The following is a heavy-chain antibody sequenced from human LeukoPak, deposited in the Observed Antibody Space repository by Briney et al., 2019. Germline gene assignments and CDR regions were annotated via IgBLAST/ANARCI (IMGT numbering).Heavy chain of an antibody. CDR2: ISYDGSNK. Sequence: PGGSLRLSCAASGFTFSSYAMHWVRQAPGKGLEWVAVISYDGSNKYYADSVKGRFTISRDNSKNTLYLQMNSLRAEDTAVYYCARPLSNYDFWSGYSPLIAFDIWGQGTMVTVSS. V-gene: IGHV3-30-3*01. D-gene: IGHD3-3*01. J-gene: IGHJ3*02. CDR1: GFTFSSYA. CDR3: ARPLSNYDFWSGYSPLIAFDI.